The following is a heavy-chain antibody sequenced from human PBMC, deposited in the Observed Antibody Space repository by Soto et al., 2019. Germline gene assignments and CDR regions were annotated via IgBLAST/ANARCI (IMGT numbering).Heavy chain of an antibody. J-gene: IGHJ3*02. CDR1: GFTVSGKKY. CDR2: LYDLDGT. Sequence: GGSLRLSCAAFGFTVSGKKYVAWVRQAPGKGLEWVSALYDLDGTYYADSVKGRFTTSSDSSRTTVYLQMNSLRPDDTAVYSCATWHLQEHAYDIWGQGTMVTVSS. D-gene: IGHD1-1*01. V-gene: IGHV3-53*01. CDR3: ATWHLQEHAYDI.